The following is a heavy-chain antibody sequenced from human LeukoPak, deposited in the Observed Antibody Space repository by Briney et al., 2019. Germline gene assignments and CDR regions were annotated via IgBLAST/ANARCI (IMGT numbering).Heavy chain of an antibody. V-gene: IGHV1-46*01. CDR1: GYTFASYY. CDR2: INPSGGST. J-gene: IGHJ4*02. Sequence: ASVKVSCKASGYTFASYYMHWVRQAPGQGLEWMGIINPSGGSTSYAQKLQGRVTMTTDTSTSTAYMELRSLRSDDTAVYYCARVLSSRLRGFDYWGQGTLVTVSS. D-gene: IGHD6-13*01. CDR3: ARVLSSRLRGFDY.